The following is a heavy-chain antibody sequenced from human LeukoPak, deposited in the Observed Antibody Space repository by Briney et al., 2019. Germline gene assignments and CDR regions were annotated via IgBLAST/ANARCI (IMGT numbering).Heavy chain of an antibody. D-gene: IGHD3-22*01. Sequence: GASVKVSCKASGYTFSSYYIHWVRQAPGQGLEWMGIINPSGGSTSYAQKFQGRVTMTRDTSTSTIYMELSSLRSEDTAVYYCARDIQVDSRASGYWGQGTLVTVSS. CDR2: INPSGGST. V-gene: IGHV1-46*01. J-gene: IGHJ4*02. CDR1: GYTFSSYY. CDR3: ARDIQVDSRASGY.